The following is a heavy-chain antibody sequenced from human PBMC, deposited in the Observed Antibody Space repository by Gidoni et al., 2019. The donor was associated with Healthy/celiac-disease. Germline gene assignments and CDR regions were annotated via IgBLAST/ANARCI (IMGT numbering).Heavy chain of an antibody. CDR2: IIPIFGTA. J-gene: IGHJ6*03. Sequence: QVQLVQSGAEVKKPGSSVKVSCKASGGTFSSYASRWGRQAPGQGLEWMGGIIPIFGTANYAQKFQGRVTITADKSTSTAYMELSSLRSEDTAVYYCARVGLNSHDAGFYYYYYMDVWGKGTTVTVSS. CDR3: ARVGLNSHDAGFYYYYYMDV. V-gene: IGHV1-69*06. D-gene: IGHD6-13*01. CDR1: GGTFSSYA.